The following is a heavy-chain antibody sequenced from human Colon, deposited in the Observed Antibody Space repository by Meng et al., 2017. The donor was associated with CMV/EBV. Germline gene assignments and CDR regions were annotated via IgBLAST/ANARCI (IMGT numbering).Heavy chain of an antibody. CDR3: ARGGLADEFDY. CDR1: GFTFDDYG. CDR2: INWNGISI. Sequence: LSCAAFGFTFDDYGMVWVRQVPGKGLEWVSGINWNGISIDYGDSVKGRFSISRDNTKNSLYLQMNNLRAEDTALYYCARGGLADEFDYWGQGTLVRLL. V-gene: IGHV3-20*04. J-gene: IGHJ4*02.